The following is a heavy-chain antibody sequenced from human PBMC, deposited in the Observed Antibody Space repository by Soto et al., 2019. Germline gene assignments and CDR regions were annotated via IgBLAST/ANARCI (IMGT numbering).Heavy chain of an antibody. CDR1: GFTFSSYA. D-gene: IGHD3-10*01. CDR2: ISGSGGST. Sequence: GGSLRLSCAASGFTFSSYAMSWVRQAPGKGLEWVSAISGSGGSTYYADSVKGRFTISRDNSKNTLYLQMNSLRAEDTAVYYCAQGSYGSGSYYIGYWGQGTLVTVSS. V-gene: IGHV3-23*01. J-gene: IGHJ4*02. CDR3: AQGSYGSGSYYIGY.